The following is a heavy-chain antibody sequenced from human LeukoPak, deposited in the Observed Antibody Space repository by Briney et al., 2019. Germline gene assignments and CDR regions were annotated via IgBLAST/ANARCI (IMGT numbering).Heavy chain of an antibody. CDR1: GFTFSSYA. CDR2: ISGSGGST. D-gene: IGHD3-10*01. V-gene: IGHV3-23*01. J-gene: IGHJ4*02. Sequence: PGGSLRLSCAASGFTFSSYAMSWARQAPGKGLEWVSAISGSGGSTYYADSVKGRFTISRDNSKNTLYLQMNSLRAEDTAVYYCAKDRVVRGVIRYFDYWGQGTLVTVSS. CDR3: AKDRVVRGVIRYFDY.